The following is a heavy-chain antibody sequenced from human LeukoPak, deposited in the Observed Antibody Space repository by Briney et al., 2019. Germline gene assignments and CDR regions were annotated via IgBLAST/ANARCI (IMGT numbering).Heavy chain of an antibody. Sequence: GGSLRLSCAASGFTFSSYAMSWVRQAPGKGLEWVSAISGSGGSTYYADSVKGRFTISRDNSKNTLYLQLNSLRAEDTAVYYCAKALPKYGSGSYSDYWGQGTLVTVSS. V-gene: IGHV3-23*01. D-gene: IGHD3-10*01. J-gene: IGHJ4*02. CDR2: ISGSGGST. CDR1: GFTFSSYA. CDR3: AKALPKYGSGSYSDY.